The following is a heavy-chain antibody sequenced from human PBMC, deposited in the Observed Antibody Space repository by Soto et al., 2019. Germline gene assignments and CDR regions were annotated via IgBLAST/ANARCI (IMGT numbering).Heavy chain of an antibody. Sequence: FDPEDGETICAQKFQGRVTMTRDTSISTAYMELSRLRSDDTAVYYCARDLRAGAFDIWGQGTMVTVSS. CDR3: ARDLRAGAFDI. J-gene: IGHJ3*02. D-gene: IGHD3-16*01. CDR2: FDPEDGET. V-gene: IGHV1-24*01.